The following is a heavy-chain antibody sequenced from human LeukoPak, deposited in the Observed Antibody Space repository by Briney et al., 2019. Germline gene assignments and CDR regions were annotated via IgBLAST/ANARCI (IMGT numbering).Heavy chain of an antibody. CDR1: GGSISSYY. V-gene: IGHV4-59*01. CDR3: ARAVKYYYDRSVEYFDY. D-gene: IGHD3-22*01. J-gene: IGHJ4*02. Sequence: SETLSLTCTVSGGSISSYYWSWIRQPPGKGLEWIGYIYYSGSTNYNPSLKSRVTISVDTSKYQFSLKLRSVTAADTAVYYCARAVKYYYDRSVEYFDYWGQGTLVTVSS. CDR2: IYYSGST.